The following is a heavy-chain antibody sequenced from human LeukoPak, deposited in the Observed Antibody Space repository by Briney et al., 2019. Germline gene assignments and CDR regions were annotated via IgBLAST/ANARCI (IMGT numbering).Heavy chain of an antibody. CDR1: GFTFSSYA. Sequence: GGSLRLSCAASGFTFSSYAMSWVRQAPGKGLEWVSGISSSGTSTYYADFVKGRITISRDNSKNTLYVQMNSLRAEDTAVYYCAKGLGDNCYSALDYWGQGTLVTVSS. V-gene: IGHV3-23*01. J-gene: IGHJ4*02. D-gene: IGHD2-21*01. CDR3: AKGLGDNCYSALDY. CDR2: ISSSGTST.